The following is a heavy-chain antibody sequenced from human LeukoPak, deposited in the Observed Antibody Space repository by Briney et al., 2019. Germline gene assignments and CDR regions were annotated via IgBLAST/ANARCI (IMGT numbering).Heavy chain of an antibody. V-gene: IGHV3-23*01. CDR3: AKVVYYYGSGVIDAFDI. Sequence: GSLRLSCAASGFTFSSYAMSWVRQAPGKGLEWVSAISGSGGSTYYADSVKGRFTISRGNSKNTLYLQMNSLRAEDTAVYYCAKVVYYYGSGVIDAFDIWGQGTMVTVSS. CDR1: GFTFSSYA. D-gene: IGHD3-10*01. CDR2: ISGSGGST. J-gene: IGHJ3*02.